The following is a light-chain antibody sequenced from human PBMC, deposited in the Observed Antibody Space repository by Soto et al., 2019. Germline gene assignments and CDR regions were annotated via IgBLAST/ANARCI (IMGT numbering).Light chain of an antibody. CDR3: ATWDDSLNARGV. J-gene: IGLJ3*02. Sequence: QSVLTQPPSASGTPGQRVTISCSGSRSNIGNNAVTWYQQFPVTAPKLLIYNNNQRPSVVPDRFSGSKSGTSASLAISGRQSEDEADYYCATWDDSLNARGVFGGGTKLTVL. CDR1: RSNIGNNA. CDR2: NNN. V-gene: IGLV1-44*01.